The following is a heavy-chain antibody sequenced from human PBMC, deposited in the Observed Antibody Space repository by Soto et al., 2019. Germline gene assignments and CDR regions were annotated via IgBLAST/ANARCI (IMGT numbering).Heavy chain of an antibody. V-gene: IGHV4-31*03. CDR2: IYYSGST. Sequence: SETLSLTCTVSGGSISSGGYYWSWIRQHPGKGLEWIGYIYYSGSTYYNPSLKSRVTISVDTSKNQFSLKLSSVTAADTAVYYCARVFDDSSGYYYNYWGQGTLVTVSS. CDR3: ARVFDDSSGYYYNY. D-gene: IGHD3-22*01. CDR1: GGSISSGGYY. J-gene: IGHJ4*02.